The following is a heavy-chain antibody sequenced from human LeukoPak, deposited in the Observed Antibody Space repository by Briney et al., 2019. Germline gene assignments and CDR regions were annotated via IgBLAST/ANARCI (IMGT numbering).Heavy chain of an antibody. Sequence: PSETLSLTCAVYGGSFSGYYWSWIRQPPGKGLEWIGEINHSGSTNYNPSLKSRVTISVDTSKNQFSLRLSSVTAADTAVYYCVRGVAAAGIWFDPWGQGTLVTVSS. CDR1: GGSFSGYY. D-gene: IGHD6-13*01. CDR2: INHSGST. V-gene: IGHV4-34*01. J-gene: IGHJ5*02. CDR3: VRGVAAAGIWFDP.